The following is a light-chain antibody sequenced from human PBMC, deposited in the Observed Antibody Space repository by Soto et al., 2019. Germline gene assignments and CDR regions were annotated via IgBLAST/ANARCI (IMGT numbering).Light chain of an antibody. Sequence: GVSQSAGTLSLSPGERTTLSCRASQSISSNLAWYQQKPGQAPRLLIWGVSNRATGIPDRFSGSGSGTDFTLTISRLEPEDFVVFYCYQYGSTPPTFAQRTKVAIK. CDR2: GVS. V-gene: IGKV3-20*01. CDR3: YQYGSTPPT. CDR1: QSISSN. J-gene: IGKJ1*01.